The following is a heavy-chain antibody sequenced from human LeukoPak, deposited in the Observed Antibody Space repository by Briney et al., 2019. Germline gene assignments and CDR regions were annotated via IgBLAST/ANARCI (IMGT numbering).Heavy chain of an antibody. D-gene: IGHD5-24*01. CDR1: GFTVSSNY. J-gene: IGHJ4*02. CDR3: AKDDRWLQFCC. CDR2: IYSGGST. Sequence: GGSLRLSCAASGFTVSSNYMSWVRQAPGKGLEWVSVIYSGGSTYYADSVKGRFTISRDNSRNTVYLQMNSLRAEDTAVYYCAKDDRWLQFCCWGQGTLVTVSA. V-gene: IGHV3-53*01.